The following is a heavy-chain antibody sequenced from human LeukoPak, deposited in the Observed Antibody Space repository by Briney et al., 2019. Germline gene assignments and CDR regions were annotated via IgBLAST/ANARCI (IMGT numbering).Heavy chain of an antibody. D-gene: IGHD5-24*01. CDR1: GYTFTTYG. CDR2: ISAYNGNR. Sequence: ASVKVSCKTSGYTFTTYGISWVRQAPGRGLEWMGWISAYNGNRSYTQNLQGRVTITTDTYTRTAYMELRSLRSDDTAVYYCARDSYLKLSLEMATINSLRYGMDVWGQGTTVTVSS. CDR3: ARDSYLKLSLEMATINSLRYGMDV. J-gene: IGHJ6*02. V-gene: IGHV1-18*01.